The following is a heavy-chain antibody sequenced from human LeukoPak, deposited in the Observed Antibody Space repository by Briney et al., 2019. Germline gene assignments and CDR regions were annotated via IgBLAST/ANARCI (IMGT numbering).Heavy chain of an antibody. V-gene: IGHV1-18*01. Sequence: ASVKVSCKASGYTFTSYGISWVRQAPGQGLEWMGWISAYNDKTDYAQSLQGRVTMTIDTSTSTVYRELRSLRSDDTAVYYCARDVGRSYDLDYWGQGTLVTVSS. J-gene: IGHJ4*02. CDR3: ARDVGRSYDLDY. CDR1: GYTFTSYG. D-gene: IGHD3-16*01. CDR2: ISAYNDKT.